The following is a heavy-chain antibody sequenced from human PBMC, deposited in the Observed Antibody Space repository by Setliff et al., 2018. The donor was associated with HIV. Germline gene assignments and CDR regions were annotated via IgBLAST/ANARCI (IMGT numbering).Heavy chain of an antibody. J-gene: IGHJ4*02. CDR2: IYYSGST. CDR3: ARDVNYNFWSGYYPSFDY. CDR1: GYSISSGYY. V-gene: IGHV4-38-2*02. Sequence: NPSETLSLTCAVSGYSISSGYYWGWIRQPPGKGLEWIGSIYYSGSTYYNPSLKSRVTISVDTSKNQFSLKLSSVTAADTAVYYCARDVNYNFWSGYYPSFDYWGQGTLVTVSS. D-gene: IGHD3-3*01.